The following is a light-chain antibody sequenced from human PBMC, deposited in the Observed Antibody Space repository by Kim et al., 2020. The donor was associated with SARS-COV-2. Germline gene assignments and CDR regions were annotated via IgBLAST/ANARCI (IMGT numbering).Light chain of an antibody. CDR1: SGHSNYA. CDR3: QTWGTGSWV. Sequence: QIVLTQSPSASASLGASVKLTCTLSSGHSNYAIAWHQQQPEKGPRYLMKLNSDGSHTKGDGIPDRFSGSSSGAERYLTISSLQSEDDADYYCQTWGTGSWVFGDGTQLTVL. J-gene: IGLJ3*02. V-gene: IGLV4-69*02. CDR2: LNSDGSH.